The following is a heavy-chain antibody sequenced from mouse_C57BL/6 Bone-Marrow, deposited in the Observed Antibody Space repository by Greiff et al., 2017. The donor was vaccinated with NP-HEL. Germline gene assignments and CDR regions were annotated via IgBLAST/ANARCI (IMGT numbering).Heavy chain of an antibody. J-gene: IGHJ2*01. CDR1: GYSFTGYY. CDR3: ALRLITTVVSFDY. CDR2: INPSTGGT. V-gene: IGHV1-42*01. D-gene: IGHD1-1*01. Sequence: VQLKQSGPELVKPGASVKISCKASGYSFTGYYMNWVKQSPEKSLEWIGEINPSTGGTTYNQKFKAKATLTVDKSSSTAYMQLKSLTSEDSAVYYCALRLITTVVSFDYWGQGTTLTVSS.